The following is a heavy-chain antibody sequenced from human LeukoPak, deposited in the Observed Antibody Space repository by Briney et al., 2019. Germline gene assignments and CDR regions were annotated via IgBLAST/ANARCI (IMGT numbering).Heavy chain of an antibody. V-gene: IGHV3-23*01. CDR2: ISGSGGST. CDR3: ATTGIKTYYYDSSGYPSPYFDY. J-gene: IGHJ4*02. Sequence: GGSLRLSCAASGFTFSSYAMSWVRQAPGKGLEWVSAISGSGGSTYYADSVKGRFTISRDNSKNTLYLQMNSLRAEDTAVYYCATTGIKTYYYDSSGYPSPYFDYWAREPWSPSPQ. CDR1: GFTFSSYA. D-gene: IGHD3-22*01.